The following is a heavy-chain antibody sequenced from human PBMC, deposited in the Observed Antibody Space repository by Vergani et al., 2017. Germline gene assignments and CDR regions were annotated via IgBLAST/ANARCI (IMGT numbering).Heavy chain of an antibody. CDR1: GFTFSSYA. J-gene: IGHJ4*02. CDR3: AKGGDILTGYSLWFDY. Sequence: EVQLLESGGGLVQPGGSLRLSCAASGFTFSSYAMSWVRPAPGKGLEWVSAISGSGGSTYYADSVKGRFTISRDNSKNTLSLQMNSLRAEDTAVYYCAKGGDILTGYSLWFDYWGQGTLVTVSS. D-gene: IGHD3-9*01. V-gene: IGHV3-23*01. CDR2: ISGSGGST.